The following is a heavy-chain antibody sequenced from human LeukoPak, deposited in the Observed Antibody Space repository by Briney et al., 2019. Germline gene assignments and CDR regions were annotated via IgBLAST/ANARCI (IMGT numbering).Heavy chain of an antibody. D-gene: IGHD2-8*02. CDR3: ARIGCTGGISRLYDYYSIDV. CDR1: GFTFNTYG. J-gene: IGHJ6*02. CDR2: IWYDGSIK. Sequence: GRSLRLSCAASGFTFNTYGMNWVRQAPGEGLEWVAIIWYDGSIKYYADSVNGRFTISRDNSKNTMYLQMNSLCAEYTGVYYCARIGCTGGISRLYDYYSIDVGGQGTTVTVSS. V-gene: IGHV3-33*01.